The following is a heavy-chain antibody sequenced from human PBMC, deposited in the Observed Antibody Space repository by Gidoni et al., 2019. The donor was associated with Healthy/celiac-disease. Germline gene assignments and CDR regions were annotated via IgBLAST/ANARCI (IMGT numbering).Heavy chain of an antibody. D-gene: IGHD3-22*01. V-gene: IGHV5-51*01. Sequence: EVQLVQSGAAVNKPGASLKISCNGSGYSFTSYWIGWVRQITGKGLEWMGIIYPGDYDTRYSPSFQGQVTISADKSISTAYLQWSSLKASDTAMYYCARLPYDSSGYLDYWGQGTLVTVSS. CDR1: GYSFTSYW. J-gene: IGHJ4*02. CDR2: IYPGDYDT. CDR3: ARLPYDSSGYLDY.